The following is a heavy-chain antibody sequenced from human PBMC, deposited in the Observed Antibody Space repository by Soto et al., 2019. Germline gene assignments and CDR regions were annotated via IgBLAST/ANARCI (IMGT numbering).Heavy chain of an antibody. J-gene: IGHJ4*02. CDR1: GGSVSSCCNY. CDR3: TRGLSSPSATGI. V-gene: IGHV4-39*01. Sequence: SETLSLTCTVSGGSVSSCCNYWGWVRQPPGKGLECIGSIHNSGSTSYNPSLKSRVTISVDTPKNQFSLNLTSVTAADTAVYYCTRGLSSPSATGIWGQGTLVTVSS. D-gene: IGHD6-6*01. CDR2: IHNSGST.